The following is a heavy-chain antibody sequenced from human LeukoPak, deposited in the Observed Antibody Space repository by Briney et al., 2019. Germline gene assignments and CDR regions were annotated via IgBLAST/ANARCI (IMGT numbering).Heavy chain of an antibody. J-gene: IGHJ4*02. Sequence: HPGGSLRLSCAASGFTFSSYEMNWVRQAPGKGLEWVSYISSSGSTIYYADSVKGRFTISRDNAKNSLYLQMNSLRAEDTAVYYCAKAGYGDYAPHFDYWGQGTLVTVSS. CDR3: AKAGYGDYAPHFDY. CDR1: GFTFSSYE. D-gene: IGHD4-17*01. V-gene: IGHV3-48*03. CDR2: ISSSGSTI.